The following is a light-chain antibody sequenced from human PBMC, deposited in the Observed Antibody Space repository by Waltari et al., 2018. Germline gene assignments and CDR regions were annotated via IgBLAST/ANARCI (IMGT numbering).Light chain of an antibody. CDR1: QSIHNY. J-gene: IGKJ4*01. V-gene: IGKV3-11*01. CDR2: DTS. Sequence: DIVLTQSPATLSLSPGERATLSCRASQSIHNYLAWYKQKPGQAPRLLIYDTSNRATGISARFSGSGFGTYFTLTISSLEPEDFAVYYCQQRRNWPLTFGGGPKVEIK. CDR3: QQRRNWPLT.